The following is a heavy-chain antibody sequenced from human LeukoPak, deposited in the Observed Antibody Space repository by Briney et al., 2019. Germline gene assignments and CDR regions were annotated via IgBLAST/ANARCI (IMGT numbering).Heavy chain of an antibody. D-gene: IGHD6-6*01. Sequence: SKTLSLTCTVSGGSISSYYWSWIRQPPGKGLEWIGYIYTSGSTNYNPSLKSRVTKSVDTSKNQFSLKLSSVTAADTAVYYCARRYSSSLGDYFDYWGQGTLVTVSS. J-gene: IGHJ4*02. CDR1: GGSISSYY. CDR2: IYTSGST. CDR3: ARRYSSSLGDYFDY. V-gene: IGHV4-4*09.